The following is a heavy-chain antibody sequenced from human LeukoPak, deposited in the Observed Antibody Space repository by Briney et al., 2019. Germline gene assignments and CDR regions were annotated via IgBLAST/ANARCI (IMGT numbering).Heavy chain of an antibody. Sequence: GGSLRLSCAASGFTFSSYALSWVRQAPGKGLEWVSAISGSGGSTYYADSVKGRFTISRDNAKNSLYLQMNSLRAEDTAVYYCAPLGGASDYWGQGTLVTVSS. CDR3: APLGGASDY. CDR1: GFTFSSYA. CDR2: ISGSGGST. V-gene: IGHV3-23*01. J-gene: IGHJ4*02. D-gene: IGHD3-10*01.